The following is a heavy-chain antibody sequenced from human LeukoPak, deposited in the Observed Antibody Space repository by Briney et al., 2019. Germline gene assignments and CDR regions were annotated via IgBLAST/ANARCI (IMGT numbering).Heavy chain of an antibody. D-gene: IGHD1-7*01. CDR2: IYYSGST. CDR1: GGSISSYY. V-gene: IGHV4-59*12. J-gene: IGHJ4*02. CDR3: ARESAEGLELQTI. Sequence: SETLSLTCTVSGGSISSYYWSWIRQPPGKGLEWIGYIYYSGSTYYNPSLKSRVTISVDRSKNQFSLKLSSVTAADTAVYYCARESAEGLELQTIWGQGTLVTVSS.